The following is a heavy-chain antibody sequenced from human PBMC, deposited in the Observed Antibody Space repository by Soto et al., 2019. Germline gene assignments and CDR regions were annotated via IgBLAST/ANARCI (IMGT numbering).Heavy chain of an antibody. CDR3: AKLRLLGPTTRAFAV. D-gene: IGHD1-26*01. J-gene: IGHJ3*01. V-gene: IGHV3-23*01. CDR2: ISGSGGST. CDR1: GFTFSNFA. Sequence: EVQLLESGGGLVQPGGSLRLSCAASGFTFSNFAMSWVRQAPGKGLEWVSGISGSGGSTYYADSLKGRFTISRDNSKNTLYLQMNSLRADDTAVYYCAKLRLLGPTTRAFAVWGQGTMVTVSS.